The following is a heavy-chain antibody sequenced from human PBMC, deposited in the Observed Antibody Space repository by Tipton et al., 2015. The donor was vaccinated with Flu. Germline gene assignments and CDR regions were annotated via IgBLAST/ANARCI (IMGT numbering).Heavy chain of an antibody. CDR1: GGSFSGYY. CDR2: INHSGST. V-gene: IGHV4-34*01. Sequence: LRLSCAVDGGSFSGYYWSWIRQPPGKGLEWIGEINHSGSTNYKSSLKSRVTISLDTSKNQVTLKLSSMTATDTAVYYCARGPGYYDSSAYFVFWGQGTLVTVSS. J-gene: IGHJ4*02. D-gene: IGHD3-22*01. CDR3: ARGPGYYDSSAYFVF.